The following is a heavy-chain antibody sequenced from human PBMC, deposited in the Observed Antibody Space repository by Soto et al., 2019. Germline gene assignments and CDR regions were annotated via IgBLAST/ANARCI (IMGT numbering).Heavy chain of an antibody. Sequence: QVQLVQSGAEVKKPGSSVKVSCKASGATLNTFINYGITWVRQAPGQGLEWMGGIIPVFGTANYAQKFQGRVPISADESTRTAYMELSSLRSEDTAVYYCARGAATKIVVVMYYAFEIWGQGTMVTVSS. D-gene: IGHD3-22*01. V-gene: IGHV1-69*12. CDR1: GATLNTFINYG. CDR2: IIPVFGTA. CDR3: ARGAATKIVVVMYYAFEI. J-gene: IGHJ3*02.